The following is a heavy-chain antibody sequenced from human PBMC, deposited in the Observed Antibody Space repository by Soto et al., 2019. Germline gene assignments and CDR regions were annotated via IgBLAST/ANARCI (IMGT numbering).Heavy chain of an antibody. Sequence: QVQLVESGGGVVQPGRSLRLSCAASGFTFSSYGMHWIRQAPGKGLEWVAVISYDGSNKYYADSVKGRFTISRDNSKNTLYLEMNSPRAEDTAVYYCAKGIAHDAFDIWGQGTMVTVSS. CDR3: AKGIAHDAFDI. V-gene: IGHV3-30*18. CDR2: ISYDGSNK. CDR1: GFTFSSYG. D-gene: IGHD2-15*01. J-gene: IGHJ3*02.